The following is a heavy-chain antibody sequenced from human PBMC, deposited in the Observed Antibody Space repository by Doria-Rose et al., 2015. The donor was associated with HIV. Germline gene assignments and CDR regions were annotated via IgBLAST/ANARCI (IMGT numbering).Heavy chain of an antibody. CDR3: AKDLYSSSWTNDAFDI. V-gene: IGHV3-33*06. J-gene: IGHJ3*02. D-gene: IGHD6-13*01. Sequence: QSGGGVVQPRRSLRVSCAASGFTFSSYGMHWVRQAPGKGLEWVAVIWYDGSNRYYADSVKGRFTISRDNSKNTLYLQMNRLRAEDTAVYYCAKDLYSSSWTNDAFDIWGQGTMVTVSS. CDR2: IWYDGSNR. CDR1: GFTFSSYG.